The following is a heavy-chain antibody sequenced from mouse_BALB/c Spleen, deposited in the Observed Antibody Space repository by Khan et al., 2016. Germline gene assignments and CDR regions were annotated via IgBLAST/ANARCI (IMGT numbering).Heavy chain of an antibody. Sequence: EVELVESGGGLVQSGGSLKLSCAASGFTFSSYTMSWVRQTPEKRLEWVAYINNGGDTTYYPDTIKGRFTISRDNAKNTLYLHMSSLRSEDTAMYYCARRGYFRYDGAMDYWGQGTSVTVSS. CDR2: INNGGDTT. CDR3: ARRGYFRYDGAMDY. J-gene: IGHJ4*01. V-gene: IGHV5-12-2*01. D-gene: IGHD2-14*01. CDR1: GFTFSSYT.